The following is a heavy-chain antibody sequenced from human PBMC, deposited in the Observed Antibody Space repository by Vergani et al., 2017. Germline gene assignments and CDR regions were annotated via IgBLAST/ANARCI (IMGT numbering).Heavy chain of an antibody. Sequence: QVQLQESGPGLVKPSQTLSLTCTVSGGSIRSGSYYWSWIRQPAGKGLEWIVRIYTSGSTNYNPSLKSRVTISVDTSKNQFSLKLSSVTAADTAVYYCAGLAGAYYGSGSYRNWFDPWGQGTLVTVSS. CDR1: GGSIRSGSYY. CDR2: IYTSGST. CDR3: AGLAGAYYGSGSYRNWFDP. V-gene: IGHV4-61*02. J-gene: IGHJ5*02. D-gene: IGHD3-10*01.